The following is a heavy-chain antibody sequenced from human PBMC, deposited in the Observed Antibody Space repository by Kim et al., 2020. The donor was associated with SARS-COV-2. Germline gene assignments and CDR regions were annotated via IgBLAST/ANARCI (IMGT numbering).Heavy chain of an antibody. D-gene: IGHD6-19*01. CDR2: IWYDGSNK. CDR3: TSDPIAVAGKRAGY. Sequence: GGSLRLSCAASGFTFSSYGMHWVRQAPGKGLEWVAVIWYDGSNKYYADSVKGRFTISRDNSKNTLYLQMNSLRAEDTAVYYCTSDPIAVAGKRAGYWGQGTLVTVSS. J-gene: IGHJ4*02. V-gene: IGHV3-33*01. CDR1: GFTFSSYG.